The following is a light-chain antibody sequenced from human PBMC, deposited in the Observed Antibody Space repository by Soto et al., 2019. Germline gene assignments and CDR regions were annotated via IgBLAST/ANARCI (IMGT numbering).Light chain of an antibody. J-gene: IGKJ1*01. CDR3: QHYNNWSRT. V-gene: IGKV3-15*01. Sequence: EIVMTQSPATLSVSPGERATLSCRASQSVSSNLAWYQQKPGQAPRLLIYGASNRATGIPARFSGSGSGTELTLTITSLQSEDFAVYCCQHYNNWSRTLGQGTKVEIK. CDR1: QSVSSN. CDR2: GAS.